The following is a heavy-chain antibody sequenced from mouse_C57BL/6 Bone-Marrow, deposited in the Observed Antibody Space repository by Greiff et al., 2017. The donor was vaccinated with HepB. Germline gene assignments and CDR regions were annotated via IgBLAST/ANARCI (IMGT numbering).Heavy chain of an antibody. J-gene: IGHJ3*01. V-gene: IGHV1-15*01. Sequence: QVQLQQSGAELVRPGASVTLSCKASGYTFTDYEMHWVKQTPVHGLEWIGAIDPETGGTAYNQKFKGKAILTADKSSSTAYMELRSLTSEDSAVYYCTRQDGNYETWFAYWGQGTLVTVSA. D-gene: IGHD2-1*01. CDR3: TRQDGNYETWFAY. CDR2: IDPETGGT. CDR1: GYTFTDYE.